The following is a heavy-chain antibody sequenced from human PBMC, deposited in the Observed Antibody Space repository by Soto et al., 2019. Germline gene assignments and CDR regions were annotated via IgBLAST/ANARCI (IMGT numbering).Heavy chain of an antibody. V-gene: IGHV3-74*01. Sequence: PGGSLRLSCAASGSTFSSYWMHWVRQAPGKGLVWVSRINSDGSSTSYADSVKGRFTISRDNAKNTLYLQMNSLRAEDTAVYYCARGDLAVGAIVYYFDYWGQGTLVTVSS. CDR3: ARGDLAVGAIVYYFDY. D-gene: IGHD1-26*01. CDR1: GSTFSSYW. CDR2: INSDGSST. J-gene: IGHJ4*02.